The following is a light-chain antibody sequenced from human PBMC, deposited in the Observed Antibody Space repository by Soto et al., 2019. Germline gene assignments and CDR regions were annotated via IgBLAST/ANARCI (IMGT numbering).Light chain of an antibody. CDR1: QSISSY. Sequence: DIQMTQSPSSLSASVGDRVTITCRASQSISSYLNWYQQKPGKAPKLLIYAASSLQSGVPSRFSGSGSGTDFTLTISTLQPEDFATYYCQQSYSTPPTFAQGTRVKIK. CDR3: QQSYSTPPT. J-gene: IGKJ1*01. CDR2: AAS. V-gene: IGKV1-39*01.